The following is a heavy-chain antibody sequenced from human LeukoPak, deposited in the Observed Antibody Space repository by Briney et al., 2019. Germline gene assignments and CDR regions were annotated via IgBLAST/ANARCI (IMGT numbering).Heavy chain of an antibody. CDR2: IYYSGST. CDR1: GGSISSSSYY. J-gene: IGHJ4*02. D-gene: IGHD6-6*01. V-gene: IGHV4-39*07. Sequence: SETLSLTCTVSGGSISSSSYYWGWIRQPPGKGLEWIGSIYYSGSTYYNPSLKSRVTISVDKSKNQFSLKLSSVTAADTAVYYCARDNSSLFDYWGQGTLVTVSS. CDR3: ARDNSSLFDY.